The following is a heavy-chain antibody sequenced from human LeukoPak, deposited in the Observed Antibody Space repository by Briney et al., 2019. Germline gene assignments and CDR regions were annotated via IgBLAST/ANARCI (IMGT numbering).Heavy chain of an antibody. D-gene: IGHD3-22*01. CDR1: GGSISSGSYY. J-gene: IGHJ4*02. Sequence: SETLSLTCTVSGGSISSGSYYWSWIRQPAGKGLEWIGRIYTSGSTNYNPSLKSRVTISVDTSKNQFSLKLSSVTAADTAVYYCARGLYYDSRPWYFDYWGQGTLVTVSS. V-gene: IGHV4-61*02. CDR3: ARGLYYDSRPWYFDY. CDR2: IYTSGST.